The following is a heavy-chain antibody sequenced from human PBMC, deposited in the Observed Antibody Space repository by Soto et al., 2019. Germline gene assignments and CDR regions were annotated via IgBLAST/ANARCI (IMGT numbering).Heavy chain of an antibody. CDR2: ISRSSNYI. V-gene: IGHV3-21*01. CDR3: AGDRHRYCDSGSCYPWFEP. CDR1: GFMFSSYN. J-gene: IGHJ5*02. D-gene: IGHD2-2*01. Sequence: GGSLRLSCEASGFMFSSYNMNWVRQSPGKGLEWVSSISRSSNYIYYADSVKGRFTISRDNAKNSLYLQMNSLTAEDAAVYYCAGDRHRYCDSGSCYPWFEPWGQGTVVTVS.